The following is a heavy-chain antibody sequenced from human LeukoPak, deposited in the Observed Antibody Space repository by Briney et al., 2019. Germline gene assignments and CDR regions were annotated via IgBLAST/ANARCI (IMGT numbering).Heavy chain of an antibody. CDR2: IIPIFGTA. CDR3: ARDLADCTNGVCSPGGYSDY. Sequence: SVKVSCKASGGTFSSYAISWVRQAPGQGLEWMGGIIPIFGTANYAQKFQGRVTITTDESTSTAYMELSSLRSEDTAVYYCARDLADCTNGVCSPGGYSDYWGQGTLVTVSS. J-gene: IGHJ4*02. V-gene: IGHV1-69*05. CDR1: GGTFSSYA. D-gene: IGHD2-8*01.